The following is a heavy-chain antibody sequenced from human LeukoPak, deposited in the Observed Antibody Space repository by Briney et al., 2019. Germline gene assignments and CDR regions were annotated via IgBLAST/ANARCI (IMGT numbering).Heavy chain of an antibody. CDR1: GFTFSSYG. CDR3: AKDRLTVDAFDI. CDR2: ISDSGTYT. Sequence: GGSLRLSCAASGFTFSSYGMSWVRQAPGKGLEWVSAISDSGTYTYYADSVKGRFTISRDNSKNTLYLQMNSLRAEDTAVYYCAKDRLTVDAFDIWGQGTMVTVSS. D-gene: IGHD7-27*01. V-gene: IGHV3-23*01. J-gene: IGHJ3*02.